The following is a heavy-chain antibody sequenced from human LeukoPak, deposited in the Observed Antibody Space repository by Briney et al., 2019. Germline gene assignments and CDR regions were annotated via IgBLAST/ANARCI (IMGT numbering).Heavy chain of an antibody. J-gene: IGHJ5*02. D-gene: IGHD6-19*01. Sequence: GALVKVSCKASGYTFTSYDINWVRQATGQGLEWMGWMNPNSGNTGYAQKFQGRVTMTRNTSISTAYMELSSLRSEDTAVYYCARRPKGAVAGRNWFDPWGQGTLVTVSS. CDR1: GYTFTSYD. CDR3: ARRPKGAVAGRNWFDP. CDR2: MNPNSGNT. V-gene: IGHV1-8*01.